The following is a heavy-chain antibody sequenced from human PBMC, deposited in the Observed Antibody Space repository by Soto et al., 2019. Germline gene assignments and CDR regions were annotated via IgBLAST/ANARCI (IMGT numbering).Heavy chain of an antibody. V-gene: IGHV3-30*18. CDR1: GFTFNVYG. CDR3: AKDQASGQGSFDS. J-gene: IGHJ4*02. Sequence: GGSLRLSCAASGFTFNVYGMHWVRQAPDKGLEWVALISYDGSNQYYADSVKGRFTISRDNSKNTLFLQMNSLRADDTAVYYCAKDQASGQGSFDSWGQGTLVTVSS. CDR2: ISYDGSNQ.